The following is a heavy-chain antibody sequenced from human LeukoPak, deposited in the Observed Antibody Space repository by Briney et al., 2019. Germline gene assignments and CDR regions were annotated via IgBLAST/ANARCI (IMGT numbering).Heavy chain of an antibody. CDR1: GFTINSYW. Sequence: GESLTLSCAASGFTINSYWMHWVRQAQAKGLVWVSHINSDGSSTNYADSVKGRFTISRDNAKNTLYLQMNSLRAEDTAVYYCARDGYDSGLPYWGQGTLVTVS. CDR2: INSDGSST. J-gene: IGHJ4*02. V-gene: IGHV3-74*01. D-gene: IGHD6-19*01. CDR3: ARDGYDSGLPY.